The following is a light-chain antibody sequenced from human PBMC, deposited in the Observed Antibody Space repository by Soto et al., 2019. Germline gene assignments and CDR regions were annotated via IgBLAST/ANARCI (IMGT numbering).Light chain of an antibody. CDR2: AAS. J-gene: IGKJ5*01. V-gene: IGKV1-9*01. Sequence: DIHLTQSPSFLSPSIGQIFTITCRASQVISTSLDWYQVKPGKAPKLLIYAASTLESGVPSRLSATVSGTEFSLTITSMKTEDFATYYCQQLFDSTITFGHGTRLEIK. CDR1: QVISTS. CDR3: QQLFDSTIT.